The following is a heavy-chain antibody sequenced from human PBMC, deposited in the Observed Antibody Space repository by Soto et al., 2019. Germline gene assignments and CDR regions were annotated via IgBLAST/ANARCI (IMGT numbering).Heavy chain of an antibody. Sequence: ASVKVSCKASGGTFSSYAISWVRQAPGQGLEWMGGIIPIFGTANYAQKFQGRVTITADKSTSTAYMELSSLRSEDTAVCYCAREGSSSSGYYFDYWGQGTLVTVSS. D-gene: IGHD6-6*01. V-gene: IGHV1-69*06. CDR2: IIPIFGTA. J-gene: IGHJ4*02. CDR3: AREGSSSSGYYFDY. CDR1: GGTFSSYA.